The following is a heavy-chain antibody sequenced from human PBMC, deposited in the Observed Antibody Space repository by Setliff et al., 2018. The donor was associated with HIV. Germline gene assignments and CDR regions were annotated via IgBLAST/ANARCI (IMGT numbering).Heavy chain of an antibody. V-gene: IGHV5-51*01. CDR1: GYSFSDNW. J-gene: IGHJ4*02. CDR2: IYPDDSAT. Sequence: GESLKISCKGFGYSFSDNWIGWVRQMPGKGLEWMGIIYPDDSATRYSPSFQGQVTISADKSINTAYLRWRSLRASDTAIYYCARAGRGGGSYWTFDYWGQGTLVTVSS. CDR3: ARAGRGGGSYWTFDY. D-gene: IGHD1-26*01.